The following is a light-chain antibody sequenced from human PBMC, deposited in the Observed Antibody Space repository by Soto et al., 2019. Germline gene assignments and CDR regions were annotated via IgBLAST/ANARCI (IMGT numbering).Light chain of an antibody. CDR2: AAS. CDR3: QQYYSYPIT. Sequence: DIQMTQSPSTLSASVGDGVTITCRASQSISNRLAWYQQRPGKAPKLLIYAASTLQSGVPSRFSGSGSGTDFTLTISCLQSEDFATYYCQQYYSYPITFGQGTRLEIK. J-gene: IGKJ5*01. V-gene: IGKV1-5*01. CDR1: QSISNR.